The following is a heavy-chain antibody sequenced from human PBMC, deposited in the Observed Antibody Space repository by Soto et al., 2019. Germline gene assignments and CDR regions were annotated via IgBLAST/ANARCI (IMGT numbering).Heavy chain of an antibody. J-gene: IGHJ4*02. V-gene: IGHV4-34*01. Sequence: QVQLQQWGAGLLKPSETLSLTCAVYGGSFSGYYWSWIRQPPGKGLEWIGEINHSGSTNYNPSLKRRVTISVDTSKNQFSLKLSSVTAADTAVYYCARGLVALKVGYFDYWGQGTLVTVSS. CDR2: INHSGST. D-gene: IGHD1-26*01. CDR1: GGSFSGYY. CDR3: ARGLVALKVGYFDY.